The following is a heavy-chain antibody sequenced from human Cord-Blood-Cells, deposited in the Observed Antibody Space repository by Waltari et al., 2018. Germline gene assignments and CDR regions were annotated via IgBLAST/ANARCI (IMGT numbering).Heavy chain of an antibody. Sequence: QVQLVQSGAEVKKPGSSVKVSCKASGGTFSSYAISWVRQAPGQGLEWMGGNNPIFGTENYAQKFKGRVTITADESTSTAYMELSSLRSEDTAVYYCARDVDSSSWYAFDIWGQGTMVTVSS. CDR1: GGTFSSYA. V-gene: IGHV1-69*01. D-gene: IGHD6-13*01. CDR3: ARDVDSSSWYAFDI. CDR2: NNPIFGTE. J-gene: IGHJ3*02.